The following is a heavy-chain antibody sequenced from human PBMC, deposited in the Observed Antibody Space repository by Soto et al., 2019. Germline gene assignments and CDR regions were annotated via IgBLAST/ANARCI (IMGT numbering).Heavy chain of an antibody. CDR2: ISGSGGST. D-gene: IGHD2-2*02. Sequence: GGSLRLSCAASGFTFSSYAMSWVRQAPGKGLEWVSAISGSGGSTYYADSVKGRFTISRDNSKNTQYLQMNSLRAEDTAVYYCAKTIEDIVVVPAAIGPDYYYYYGMDVWGQGTTVTVSS. V-gene: IGHV3-23*01. J-gene: IGHJ6*02. CDR3: AKTIEDIVVVPAAIGPDYYYYYGMDV. CDR1: GFTFSSYA.